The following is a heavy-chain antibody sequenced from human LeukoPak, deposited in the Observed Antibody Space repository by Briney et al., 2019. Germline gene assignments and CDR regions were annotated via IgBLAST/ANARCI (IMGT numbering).Heavy chain of an antibody. J-gene: IGHJ5*02. CDR2: IYYSGST. CDR1: GGSISSGGYY. CDR3: ARDRGGSRNFGNWFDP. V-gene: IGHV4-31*03. D-gene: IGHD2-2*01. Sequence: SETLYLTCTVSGGSISSGGYYWSWIRQHPGKGLEWIGYIYYSGSTYYNPSLKSRVTISVDTSKNQFSLKLSSVTAADTAVYYCARDRGGSRNFGNWFDPWGQGTLVTVSS.